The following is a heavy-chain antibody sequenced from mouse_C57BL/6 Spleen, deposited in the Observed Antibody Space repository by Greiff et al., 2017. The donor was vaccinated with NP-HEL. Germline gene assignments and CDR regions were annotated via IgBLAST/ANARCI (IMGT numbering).Heavy chain of an antibody. CDR2: INYDGSST. CDR3: ARDFYGLYAMDY. V-gene: IGHV5-16*01. D-gene: IGHD1-2*01. J-gene: IGHJ4*01. Sequence: EVKLVESEGGLVQPGSSMKLSCTASGFTFSDYYMAWVRQVPEKGLEWVANINYDGSSTYYLDSLKSRFIISRDNAKNILYLPMSTLESEDTGTYYWARDFYGLYAMDYWGQGTSVTVSS. CDR1: GFTFSDYY.